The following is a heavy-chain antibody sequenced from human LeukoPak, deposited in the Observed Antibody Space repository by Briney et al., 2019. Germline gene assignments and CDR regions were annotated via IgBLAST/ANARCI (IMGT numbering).Heavy chain of an antibody. V-gene: IGHV3-23*01. D-gene: IGHD3-22*01. J-gene: IGHJ4*02. CDR3: AKEKREVNYYDSSGYYPDY. CDR2: ISGSGGST. Sequence: PGGSLRLSCAASGFTFSSYAMSWVRQAPGKGLEWVSAISGSGGSTYYADSVKGRFTISRDNSKNTLYLQMNSLRAEDTAVYYCAKEKREVNYYDSSGYYPDYWGQGTLVTVSS. CDR1: GFTFSSYA.